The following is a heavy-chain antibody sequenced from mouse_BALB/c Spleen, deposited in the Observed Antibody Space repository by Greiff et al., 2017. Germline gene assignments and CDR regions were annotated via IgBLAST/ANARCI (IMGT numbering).Heavy chain of an antibody. V-gene: IGHV3-2*02. CDR2: ISYSGST. Sequence: EVKLQESGPGLVKPSQSLSLTCTVTGYSITSDYAWNWIRQFPGNKLEWMGYISYSGSTSYNPSLKSRISITRDTSKNQFFLQLNSVTTEDTATYYCARPLRYDVYAMDYWGQGTSVTVSS. J-gene: IGHJ4*01. CDR3: ARPLRYDVYAMDY. D-gene: IGHD2-14*01. CDR1: GYSITSDYA.